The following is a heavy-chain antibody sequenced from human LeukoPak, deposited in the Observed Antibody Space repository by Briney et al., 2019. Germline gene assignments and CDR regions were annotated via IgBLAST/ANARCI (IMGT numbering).Heavy chain of an antibody. CDR1: GVSFDDYY. CDR2: INHSGYT. V-gene: IGHV4-34*01. Sequence: SETLSLTCAVSGVSFDDYYWSWVRQTPGKGLEWIGEINHSGYTNDNPSLKSRVTLSIDTSRKQFSLNLRSVTVADAGIYYCTRMTMGHDFWGQGTQVTVSS. D-gene: IGHD4/OR15-4a*01. J-gene: IGHJ4*02. CDR3: TRMTMGHDF.